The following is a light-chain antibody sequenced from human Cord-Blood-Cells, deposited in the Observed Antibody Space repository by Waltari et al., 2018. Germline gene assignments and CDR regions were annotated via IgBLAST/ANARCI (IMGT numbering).Light chain of an antibody. CDR2: DAS. Sequence: DIQMTQSPSTLSASVGDRVTITCRASQSISSWLAWYQQKPGKAHKLLIYDASSVESGVPSRFSGSGSGTEFTLTISSLQPDDFATYYCQQYNSYPYTFGQGTKLEIK. J-gene: IGKJ2*01. CDR3: QQYNSYPYT. V-gene: IGKV1-5*01. CDR1: QSISSW.